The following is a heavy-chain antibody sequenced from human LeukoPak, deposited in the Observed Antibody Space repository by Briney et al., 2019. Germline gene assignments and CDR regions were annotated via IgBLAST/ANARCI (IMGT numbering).Heavy chain of an antibody. J-gene: IGHJ4*02. CDR1: GFTFSSYG. CDR3: AKVGSTVTSGTSYFGY. V-gene: IGHV3-30*02. D-gene: IGHD4-17*01. Sequence: GGSLRLSCAASGFTFSSYGMHWVRQAPGKGLEWVAFIRYDGSNKYYADSVKGRSTISRDNSKNTLYLQMNSLRAEDTAVYYCAKVGSTVTSGTSYFGYWGQGTLVTVSS. CDR2: IRYDGSNK.